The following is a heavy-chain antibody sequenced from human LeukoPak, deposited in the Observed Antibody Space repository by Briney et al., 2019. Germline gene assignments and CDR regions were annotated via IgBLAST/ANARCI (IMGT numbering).Heavy chain of an antibody. Sequence: SETLSLTCTVSGGSISSGSYYWSWIRQPAGKGLEWIGRIYSSGNTNYNPSFESRVTMSVDTSKNQLSLKLKSVTAADTAVYYCARTLDKDSSSAPYYYYMDVWGKGTTVTVSS. J-gene: IGHJ6*03. CDR1: GGSISSGSYY. CDR3: ARTLDKDSSSAPYYYYMDV. D-gene: IGHD6-13*01. V-gene: IGHV4-61*02. CDR2: IYSSGNT.